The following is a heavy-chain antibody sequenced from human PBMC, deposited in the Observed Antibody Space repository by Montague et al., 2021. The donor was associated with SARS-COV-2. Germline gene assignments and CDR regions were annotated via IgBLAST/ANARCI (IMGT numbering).Heavy chain of an antibody. CDR2: ISSSSSYI. CDR3: ARVWNYYDSSGYYLSYFDY. Sequence: SLRLSCAASGFTFSSYSMNWVRQAPGKGLEWVSSISSSSSYIYYAESVKGRFTISRDNAKNSLYLQMNSLSAEDTAVYYCARVWNYYDSSGYYLSYFDYWGQGTLVTVSS. J-gene: IGHJ4*02. D-gene: IGHD3-22*01. V-gene: IGHV3-21*01. CDR1: GFTFSSYS.